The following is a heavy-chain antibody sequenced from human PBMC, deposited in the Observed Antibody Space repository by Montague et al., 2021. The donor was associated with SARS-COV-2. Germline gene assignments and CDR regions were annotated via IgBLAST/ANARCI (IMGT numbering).Heavy chain of an antibody. CDR3: ARTPYFDLASIYYYVMDV. CDR2: IYYGGST. CDR1: GGSINNYY. J-gene: IGHJ6*02. Sequence: SETLSLTCTVSGGSINNYYWSWIRQPPRTGLEWIAYIYYGGSTEYNPSLMRRVTMSIDTSKNQFSLRLNSVTAADTAVYFCARTPYFDLASIYYYVMDVWGQVTTVTVS. D-gene: IGHD3-9*01. V-gene: IGHV4-59*08.